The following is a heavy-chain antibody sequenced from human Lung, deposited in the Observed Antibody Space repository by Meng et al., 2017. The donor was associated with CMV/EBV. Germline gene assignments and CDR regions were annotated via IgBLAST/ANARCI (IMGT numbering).Heavy chain of an antibody. V-gene: IGHV3-74*03. CDR2: ISPDGSSA. CDR1: GFTFRSYW. Sequence: GGSLRLXCAASGFTFRSYWMDWVRQAPGKGLVWVSRISPDGSSAAYADSVRGRFTISRDNAKNTLYLQMNSLRVEDTAVYYCAAWAHILAVAPTGDDYWGQGKXVNGAS. CDR3: AAWAHILAVAPTGDDY. J-gene: IGHJ4*02. D-gene: IGHD2-2*01.